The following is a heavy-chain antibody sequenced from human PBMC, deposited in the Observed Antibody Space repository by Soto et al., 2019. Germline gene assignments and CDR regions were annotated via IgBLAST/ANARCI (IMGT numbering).Heavy chain of an antibody. CDR3: AHREDMNGNWDQGYLDN. CDR1: GFSLTSRPVG. CDR2: IYWEDDK. J-gene: IGHJ4*02. Sequence: QITLKESGPPRVKPTQTLILTCSFSGFSLTSRPVGVAWIRQPPGKALEWLAVIYWEDDKRYSPSLKSRPTTAKXXPXTPXFLTMASMDPVDPATYFCAHREDMNGNWDQGYLDNWGQGILVPVSS. V-gene: IGHV2-5*02. D-gene: IGHD1-1*01.